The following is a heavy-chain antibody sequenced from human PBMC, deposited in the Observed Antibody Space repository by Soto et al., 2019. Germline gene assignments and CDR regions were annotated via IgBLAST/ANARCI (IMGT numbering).Heavy chain of an antibody. V-gene: IGHV3-23*01. D-gene: IGHD6-13*01. CDR3: ARRSSSWYFDY. J-gene: IGHJ4*02. CDR2: ISGSDGST. Sequence: EVQLLESGGGLVQPGGSLRLSCAASGFTFSSYAMNWVRQAPGKGLEWVSVISGSDGSTYYADSVKGRFTISRDNSRNTLNLQMNTLRAADTDVYYCARRSSSWYFDYWGKGTLVTVSS. CDR1: GFTFSSYA.